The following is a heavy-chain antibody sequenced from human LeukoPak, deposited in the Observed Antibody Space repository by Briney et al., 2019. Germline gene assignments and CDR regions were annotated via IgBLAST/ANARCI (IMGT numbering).Heavy chain of an antibody. Sequence: GGSLRLSCAASGFTVRSNYMSWVRQAPGKGLEWVSIIYGGGSVFYADSVKGRFTISRDNAKNSLYLQMNSLRAEDTAVYYCAELGITMIGGVWGKGTTVTISS. CDR3: AELGITMIGGV. V-gene: IGHV3-53*01. J-gene: IGHJ6*04. CDR1: GFTVRSNY. D-gene: IGHD3-10*02. CDR2: IYGGGSV.